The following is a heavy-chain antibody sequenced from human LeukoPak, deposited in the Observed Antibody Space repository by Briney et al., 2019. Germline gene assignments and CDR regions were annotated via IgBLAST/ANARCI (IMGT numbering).Heavy chain of an antibody. CDR2: IYHSGTT. D-gene: IGHD3/OR15-3a*01. Sequence: PSETLSLTCTVSGDSMTRGGYSWSWVRQHPGKALEWVAFIYHSGTTFYNPSLESRTTLSVDTSQNQFSLKLTSVTAADTAVYYCARAVDFRNYFDYWGQGNLVTVSS. J-gene: IGHJ4*02. CDR3: ARAVDFRNYFDY. CDR1: GDSMTRGGYS. V-gene: IGHV4-31*03.